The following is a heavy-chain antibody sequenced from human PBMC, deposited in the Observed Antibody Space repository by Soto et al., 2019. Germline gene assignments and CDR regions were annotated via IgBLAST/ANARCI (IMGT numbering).Heavy chain of an antibody. CDR3: WVWAARPYYYYGMDV. CDR1: GGTFSSYA. V-gene: IGHV1-8*02. D-gene: IGHD6-6*01. Sequence: GASVKVSCKASGGTFSSYAISWVRQATGQGLEWMGWMNPNSGNTGYAQKFQGRVTMTRNTSISTAYMELSSLRSEDTAVYYCWVWAARPYYYYGMDVWGQGTTVTVSS. CDR2: MNPNSGNT. J-gene: IGHJ6*02.